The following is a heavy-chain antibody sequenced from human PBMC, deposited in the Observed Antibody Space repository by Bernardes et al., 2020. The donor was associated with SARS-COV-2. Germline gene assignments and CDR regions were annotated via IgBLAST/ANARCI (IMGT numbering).Heavy chain of an antibody. J-gene: IGHJ3*02. Sequence: GGSLRLSCAASGFTFSSYSMNWVRQAPGKGLEWVSSISSSSSYIYYADSVKGRFTISRDNAKNSLYLQMNSLRAEDTAVYYCARDLVVVIRDAFDIWGQGTMVTVSS. CDR1: GFTFSSYS. CDR2: ISSSSSYI. CDR3: ARDLVVVIRDAFDI. V-gene: IGHV3-21*01. D-gene: IGHD3-22*01.